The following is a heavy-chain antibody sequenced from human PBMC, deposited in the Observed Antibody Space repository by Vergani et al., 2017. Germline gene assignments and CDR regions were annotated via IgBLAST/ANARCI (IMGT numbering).Heavy chain of an antibody. D-gene: IGHD6-19*01. Sequence: EVQLVESGGSLVQPGGSLRLSCAASGFTVSSNYMSWVRQAPGKGLDWVSVIYSGGSTYYADSVKGRFTISRHNSKNTLYLQMNSLRAEDTAVYYCASSSGWYAFDYWGQGTLVTVSS. V-gene: IGHV3-53*04. CDR2: IYSGGST. CDR3: ASSSGWYAFDY. CDR1: GFTVSSNY. J-gene: IGHJ4*02.